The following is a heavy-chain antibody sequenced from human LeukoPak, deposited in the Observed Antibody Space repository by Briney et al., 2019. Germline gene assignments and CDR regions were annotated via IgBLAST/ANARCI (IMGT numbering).Heavy chain of an antibody. CDR3: AIDSETASGLSFDY. D-gene: IGHD6-13*01. V-gene: IGHV1-2*02. Sequence: ASVKVFCKASGYTFTDYYIHWVRLAPGQGLEWVGWNHPKSGGTNYAQKFQGRVTMTRDTSISTAYMELSRLTSDDTAVYYCAIDSETASGLSFDYWGQGTLVTVSS. J-gene: IGHJ4*02. CDR1: GYTFTDYY. CDR2: NHPKSGGT.